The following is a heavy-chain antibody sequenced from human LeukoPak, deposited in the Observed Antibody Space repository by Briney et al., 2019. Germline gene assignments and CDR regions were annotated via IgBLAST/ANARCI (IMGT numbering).Heavy chain of an antibody. CDR3: ARGYVDTAMVTWFDP. CDR2: IYYSGST. Sequence: SETLSLTCTVSGGSISSSNYYWGWIRQPPGKGLEWIGSIYYSGSTYYNPSLKSRVTISVDTSKNHFSLKLSSLTAADTAVYYCARGYVDTAMVTWFDPWGQGTLVTVSS. CDR1: GGSISSSNYY. J-gene: IGHJ5*02. D-gene: IGHD5-18*01. V-gene: IGHV4-39*07.